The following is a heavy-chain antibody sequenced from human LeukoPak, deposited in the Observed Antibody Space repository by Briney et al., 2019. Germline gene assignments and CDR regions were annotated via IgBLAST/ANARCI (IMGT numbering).Heavy chain of an antibody. J-gene: IGHJ3*02. Sequence: ASETLSLTCTVSGYSISSGYYWGWIRRPPGKGLEWIGNIYHSGSSYYNPSLESRVTISVDTSKNQFSLKLGSVTAADTAVYYCARGGSRAFDIWGQGTMVTVSS. D-gene: IGHD2-15*01. CDR1: GYSISSGYY. CDR2: IYHSGSS. V-gene: IGHV4-38-2*02. CDR3: ARGGSRAFDI.